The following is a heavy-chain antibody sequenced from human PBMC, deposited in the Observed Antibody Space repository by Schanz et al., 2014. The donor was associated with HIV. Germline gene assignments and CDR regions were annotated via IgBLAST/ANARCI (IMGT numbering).Heavy chain of an antibody. D-gene: IGHD3-9*01. CDR1: GFKFDDYG. V-gene: IGHV3-9*01. J-gene: IGHJ4*02. CDR2: ISWNSGNI. CDR3: AKETEQLRYLGYFDY. Sequence: ELQLVESGGGLVQPGKSLRLSCAAAGFKFDDYGMHWVRQAPGKGLEWVAGISWNSGNIGYGDSVKGRFTISRDNARNSLSLQMNSLRAEDTALYYCAKETEQLRYLGYFDYWGQGTLVTVSS.